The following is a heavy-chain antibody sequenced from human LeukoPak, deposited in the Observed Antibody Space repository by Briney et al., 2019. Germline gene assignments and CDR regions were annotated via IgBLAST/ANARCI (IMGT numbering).Heavy chain of an antibody. D-gene: IGHD3-16*01. CDR2: IYSGGST. CDR1: GFTVSSNY. Sequence: GGPLRLSCAASGFTVSSNYMSWVRQAPGKGLEWVSVIYSGGSTYYADSVKGRFTISRDNSKNTLYLQMNSLRAEDTAVYYCAREGEVSWFDPWGQGTLVTVSS. CDR3: AREGEVSWFDP. V-gene: IGHV3-53*01. J-gene: IGHJ5*02.